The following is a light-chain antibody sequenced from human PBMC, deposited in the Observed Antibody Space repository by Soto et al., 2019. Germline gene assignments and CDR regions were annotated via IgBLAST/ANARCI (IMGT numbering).Light chain of an antibody. CDR2: EVN. CDR3: CSYAGSPYV. V-gene: IGLV2-23*02. CDR1: SSDVGSYNL. J-gene: IGLJ1*01. Sequence: QSALTQPASVSGSPGQSITISCTGTSSDVGSYNLVSWYQQHPGKAPKLMIYEVNKWPSGVSNRFSGSKSGNTASLTISGLQAEDEADYYCCSYAGSPYVFGTGTKLTVL.